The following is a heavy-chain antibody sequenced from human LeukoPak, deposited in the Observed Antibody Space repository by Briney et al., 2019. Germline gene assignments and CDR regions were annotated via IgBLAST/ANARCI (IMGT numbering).Heavy chain of an antibody. Sequence: GRSLRLSCAASGFTSSSYGMHWVRQAPGKGLEWVAVISYDGSNKYYADSVKGRFTISRDNSKNTLYLQMNSLRAEDTAVYYCAKVAVAGTSDYWGQGTLVTVSS. D-gene: IGHD6-19*01. CDR3: AKVAVAGTSDY. J-gene: IGHJ4*02. V-gene: IGHV3-30*18. CDR2: ISYDGSNK. CDR1: GFTSSSYG.